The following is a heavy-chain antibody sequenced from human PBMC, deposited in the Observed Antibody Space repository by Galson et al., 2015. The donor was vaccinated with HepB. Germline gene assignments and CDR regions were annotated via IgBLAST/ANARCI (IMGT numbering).Heavy chain of an antibody. CDR3: ARGTPCTTGWQNYFDY. J-gene: IGHJ4*02. CDR1: GFIFSDYA. D-gene: IGHD1-1*01. CDR2: ISSNGGST. Sequence: SLRLSCAASGFIFSDYAMHWVRQAPGKGLEYVSGISSNGGSTYYADSVKGRFTISRDNSRNTLYLQMGSLRAEDMAVYYCARGTPCTTGWQNYFDYWGQGTLVTVSS. V-gene: IGHV3-64*02.